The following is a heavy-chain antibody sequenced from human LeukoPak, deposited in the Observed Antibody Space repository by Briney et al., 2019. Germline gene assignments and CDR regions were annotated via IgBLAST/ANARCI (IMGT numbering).Heavy chain of an antibody. CDR1: GGSISSSSYY. Sequence: SETLSLTCTVSGGSISSSSYYWGWIRQPPGKGLEWIGSIYYSGSTYYNPSLKSRVTISVDTSKNQFSLKLSSVTAADTAVCYCARDAYYDILTGSARWFDPWGQGTLVTVSS. D-gene: IGHD3-9*01. V-gene: IGHV4-39*07. CDR2: IYYSGST. J-gene: IGHJ5*02. CDR3: ARDAYYDILTGSARWFDP.